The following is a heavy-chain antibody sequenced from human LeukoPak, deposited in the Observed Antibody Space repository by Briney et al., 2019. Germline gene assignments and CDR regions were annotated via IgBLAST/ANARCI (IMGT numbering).Heavy chain of an antibody. V-gene: IGHV1-58*02. D-gene: IGHD3-10*01. CDR1: GFTFTSSA. CDR3: AASIVMKNYYGSGSYYNYYMDV. Sequence: GTSVKVSRKASGFTFTSSAMQWVRQARGQRLEWIGWIVVGSGNTNYAQKFQERVTITRDMSTSTAYMELSSLRSEDTAVYYCAASIVMKNYYGSGSYYNYYMDVWGKGTTVTVSS. CDR2: IVVGSGNT. J-gene: IGHJ6*03.